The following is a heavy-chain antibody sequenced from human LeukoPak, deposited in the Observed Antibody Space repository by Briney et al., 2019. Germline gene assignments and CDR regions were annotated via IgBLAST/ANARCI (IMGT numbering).Heavy chain of an antibody. J-gene: IGHJ4*02. V-gene: IGHV3-53*04. CDR2: IYSGGTT. CDR1: GFTVSTNC. Sequence: GGSLRLSCAASGFTVSTNCMTWVRQAPGKGLEWVSTIYSGGTTYYADSVMGRFTISRHNSKNTLYLQMNSLRAEDTAVYYCARVDTVMAYYFDLWGQGTLVTVSS. CDR3: ARVDTVMAYYFDL. D-gene: IGHD5-18*01.